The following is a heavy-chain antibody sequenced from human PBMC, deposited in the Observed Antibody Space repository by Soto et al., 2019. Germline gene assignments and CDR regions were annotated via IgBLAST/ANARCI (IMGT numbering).Heavy chain of an antibody. Sequence: PSETLSLTCAVSGGSISSSNWWSWVRQPPGKGLEWIGEIYHSGSTNYNPSLKSRVTISVDKSKNQFSLKLSSVTAADTAVYYCARDRRIVVVVAAPSPYYYGMDVWGQGTTVT. D-gene: IGHD2-15*01. CDR3: ARDRRIVVVVAAPSPYYYGMDV. J-gene: IGHJ6*02. V-gene: IGHV4-4*02. CDR1: GGSISSSNW. CDR2: IYHSGST.